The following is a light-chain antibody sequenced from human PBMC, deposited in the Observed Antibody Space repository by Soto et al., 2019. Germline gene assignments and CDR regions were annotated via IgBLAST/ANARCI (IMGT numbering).Light chain of an antibody. Sequence: QSALTQPASVSGSPGQSITISCTGTNSDVGSYNLVSWYQQHPGKAPKLMIYEGTKRPSGVSNRFSGSKSGDTASLTISGLQAEDEADYYCCSYSGSSTIYVFGTGTKLTVL. CDR1: NSDVGSYNL. CDR3: CSYSGSSTIYV. CDR2: EGT. V-gene: IGLV2-23*01. J-gene: IGLJ1*01.